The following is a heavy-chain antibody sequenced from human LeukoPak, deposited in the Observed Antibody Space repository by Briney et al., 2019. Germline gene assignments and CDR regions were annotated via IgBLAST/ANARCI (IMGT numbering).Heavy chain of an antibody. D-gene: IGHD2-2*01. CDR3: ARWWYCSSTSCYESRDY. J-gene: IGHJ4*02. CDR1: GGSFSGYY. V-gene: IGHV4-34*01. Sequence: SDTLSLTCAVYGGSFSGYYWSWIRQPPGKGLEWIGEIDHSGSTNYNPSLKSRVTISVDTPKNQFSLKLSSVTAADTAVYYCARWWYCSSTSCYESRDYWGQGTLVTVSS. CDR2: IDHSGST.